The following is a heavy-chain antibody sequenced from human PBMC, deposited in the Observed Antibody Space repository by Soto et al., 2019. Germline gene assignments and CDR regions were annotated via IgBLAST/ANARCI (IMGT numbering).Heavy chain of an antibody. Sequence: SETLSLTCTVYGGAFSGYHWNWVRQPPGKGLEWIGEINHSGSTDYNPSLRSRVTMSLDTSKNHFSLKLSSVTAADTAVYYCARGPRWLQLQYFQLWGQRTLVTVSS. CDR1: GGAFSGYH. CDR3: ARGPRWLQLQYFQL. V-gene: IGHV4-34*01. D-gene: IGHD5-12*01. CDR2: INHSGST. J-gene: IGHJ1*01.